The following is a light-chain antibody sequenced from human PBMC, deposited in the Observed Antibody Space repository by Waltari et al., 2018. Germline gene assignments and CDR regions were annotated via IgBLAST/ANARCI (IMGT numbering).Light chain of an antibody. CDR1: SPNIGAGYD. Sequence: QSVLTQPPSVSGAPGQRVTISCTGSSPNIGAGYDVPWYQQLPGTAPKLLIYGNINRPSGVPDRFSGSKSGTSASLAITGLQAEDEADYYCQSYDSSLVVFGGGTKLTVL. V-gene: IGLV1-40*01. J-gene: IGLJ2*01. CDR2: GNI. CDR3: QSYDSSLVV.